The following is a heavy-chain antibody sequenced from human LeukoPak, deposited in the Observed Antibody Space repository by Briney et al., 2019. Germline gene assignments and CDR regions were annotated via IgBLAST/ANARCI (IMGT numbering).Heavy chain of an antibody. V-gene: IGHV4-34*01. D-gene: IGHD2-15*01. CDR3: ARSGYCSGGSCYPRRQYFQH. CDR2: INHSGST. Sequence: SETLSLTCAVYGGSFSGYYWSWIRQPPGKGLEWIGEINHSGSTNYNPSLKSRVTISVDTSKSQFSLKLSSVTAADTAVYYCARSGYCSGGSCYPRRQYFQHWGQGTLVTVSS. CDR1: GGSFSGYY. J-gene: IGHJ1*01.